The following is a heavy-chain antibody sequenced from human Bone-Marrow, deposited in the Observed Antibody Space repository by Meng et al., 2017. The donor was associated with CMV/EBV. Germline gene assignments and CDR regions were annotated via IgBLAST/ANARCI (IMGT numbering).Heavy chain of an antibody. CDR1: GGSVSSGSYY. V-gene: IGHV4-61*01. J-gene: IGHJ4*02. D-gene: IGHD1-26*01. Sequence: CTGFGGSVSSGSYYWSWIRQPPGKGLEWIGYIYYSGSTNYNPSLKSRVTISVDTSKNQFSLKLSSVTAADTAVYYCASLLSWGYFDYWGQGTLVTVSS. CDR3: ASLLSWGYFDY. CDR2: IYYSGST.